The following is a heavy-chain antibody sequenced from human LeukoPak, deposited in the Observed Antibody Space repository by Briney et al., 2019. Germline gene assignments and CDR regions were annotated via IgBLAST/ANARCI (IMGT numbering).Heavy chain of an antibody. J-gene: IGHJ4*02. D-gene: IGHD2-2*01. CDR2: ISSSGSTI. Sequence: PGGSLRLSCAASVFTFSDYYMSWIRQAPGKGLEWVSYISSSGSTIYYADSVKGRFTISRDNAKNSLYLQMNSLRAEDTAVYYCAVLTYQLLDYYFDYWGQGTLVTVSS. V-gene: IGHV3-11*04. CDR3: AVLTYQLLDYYFDY. CDR1: VFTFSDYY.